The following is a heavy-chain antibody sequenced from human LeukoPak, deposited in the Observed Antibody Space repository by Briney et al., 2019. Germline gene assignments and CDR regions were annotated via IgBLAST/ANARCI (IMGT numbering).Heavy chain of an antibody. V-gene: IGHV4-4*02. CDR3: ARGGGRTLRTRPFDY. D-gene: IGHD1-26*01. J-gene: IGHJ4*02. Sequence: SSGTLSLTCAVSGGSISSSNWWSWVRQPPGKGLEWIGEIYHSGSTNYNPSLKSRVTISVDTSKNQFSLKLSSVTAADTAVYYCARGGGRTLRTRPFDYWGQGTLVTVSS. CDR2: IYHSGST. CDR1: GGSISSSNW.